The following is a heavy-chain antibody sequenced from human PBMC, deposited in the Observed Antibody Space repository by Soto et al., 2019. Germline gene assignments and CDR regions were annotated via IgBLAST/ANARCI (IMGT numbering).Heavy chain of an antibody. V-gene: IGHV3-48*02. Sequence: GGSLRLSCAASGFTFSSYSMNWVRQAPGKGLEWVSYISSSSSTIYYADSVKGRFTISRDNAKNSLYLQMNSLRDEDTAVYYCARDEWLPYYHGMDVWGQGTTVTVSS. J-gene: IGHJ6*02. D-gene: IGHD5-12*01. CDR3: ARDEWLPYYHGMDV. CDR2: ISSSSSTI. CDR1: GFTFSSYS.